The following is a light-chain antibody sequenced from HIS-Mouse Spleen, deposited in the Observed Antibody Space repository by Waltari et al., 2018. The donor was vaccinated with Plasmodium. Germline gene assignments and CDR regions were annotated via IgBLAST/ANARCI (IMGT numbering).Light chain of an antibody. CDR1: SSDVGGYNF. CDR2: EVS. Sequence: QSALTQPPSASGPPGQSVTISCTGPSSDVGGYNFVSWYQQHPGKAPKLMIYEVSKRPSGVPDRFSGSKSGNTASLTVSGLQAEDEADYYCSSYAGSNNLVFGGGTKLTVL. CDR3: SSYAGSNNLV. J-gene: IGLJ2*01. V-gene: IGLV2-8*01.